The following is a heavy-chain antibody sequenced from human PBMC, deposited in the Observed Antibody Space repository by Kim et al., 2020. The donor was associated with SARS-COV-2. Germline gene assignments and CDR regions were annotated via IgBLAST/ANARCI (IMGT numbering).Heavy chain of an antibody. CDR3: ARGRYYDSSGYAHYFDY. Sequence: VKARYTISRDNAKTTLYLQMSSLRAEDTAVYYCARGRYYDSSGYAHYFDYWGQGTLVTVSS. J-gene: IGHJ4*02. D-gene: IGHD3-22*01. V-gene: IGHV3-53*01.